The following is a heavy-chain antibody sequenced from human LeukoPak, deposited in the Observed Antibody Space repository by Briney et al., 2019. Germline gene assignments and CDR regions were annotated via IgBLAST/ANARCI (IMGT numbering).Heavy chain of an antibody. V-gene: IGHV3-7*01. CDR3: ARLWGDATIFDL. J-gene: IGHJ4*02. D-gene: IGHD5-12*01. Sequence: GGSLRLSCAASGITFSAFWMSWVRQAPGKGLEWVANINRDGSAKYYVDSVKGRFTVSRDNAKNSLYLQTNSPRAEDTAVYYCARLWGDATIFDLWGQGTLVTVSS. CDR2: INRDGSAK. CDR1: GITFSAFW.